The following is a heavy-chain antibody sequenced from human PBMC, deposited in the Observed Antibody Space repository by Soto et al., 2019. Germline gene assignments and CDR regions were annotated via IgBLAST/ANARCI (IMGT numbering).Heavy chain of an antibody. J-gene: IGHJ4*02. CDR2: ISGSGGST. CDR3: AKDTYGDYVEFFDY. CDR1: GFTFSSYA. Sequence: GGSLRLSCAASGFTFSSYAMSWVRQAPGKGLEWVSAISGSGGSTYCADSVKGRFTISRDNSKNTLYLQMNSLRAEDTAVYYCAKDTYGDYVEFFDYWGQGTLVTVSS. V-gene: IGHV3-23*01. D-gene: IGHD4-17*01.